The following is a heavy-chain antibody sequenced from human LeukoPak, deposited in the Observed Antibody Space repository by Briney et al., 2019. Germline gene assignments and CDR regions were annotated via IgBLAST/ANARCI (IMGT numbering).Heavy chain of an antibody. CDR3: ARDPSWSVNWFDP. CDR1: GFTFSDYY. V-gene: IGHV3-11*01. Sequence: GGSLRLSCAASGFTFSDYYMSWIRQAPGKGLEWVSYISSSGSTIYYADSVKGRFAISRDNAKNSLYLQMNSLRAEDTAVYYCARDPSWSVNWFDPWGQGTLVTVSS. J-gene: IGHJ5*02. CDR2: ISSSGSTI. D-gene: IGHD6-13*01.